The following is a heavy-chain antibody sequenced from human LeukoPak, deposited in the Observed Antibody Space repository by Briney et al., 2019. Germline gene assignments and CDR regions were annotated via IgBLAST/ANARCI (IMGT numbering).Heavy chain of an antibody. CDR1: GFTFDDYA. Sequence: PGGSLRLSCAASGFTFDDYAMHWVRQAPGKGLEWVSLISGDGNSTNYAGSVKGRFTISRDNNKNSLYLQMNSLRTEDTAFYYCATNFGAYYYDTSGYYDSWGQGTLVTVSS. CDR3: ATNFGAYYYDTSGYYDS. CDR2: ISGDGNST. V-gene: IGHV3-43*02. D-gene: IGHD3-22*01. J-gene: IGHJ4*02.